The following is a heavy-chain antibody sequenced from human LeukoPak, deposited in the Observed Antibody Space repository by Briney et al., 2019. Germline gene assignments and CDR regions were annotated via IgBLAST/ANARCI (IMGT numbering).Heavy chain of an antibody. V-gene: IGHV3-21*01. D-gene: IGHD1-26*01. CDR1: GFTFSSYR. J-gene: IGHJ3*02. CDR3: ARASIVGATRAFDI. Sequence: GGALRHSCVASGFTFSSYRMNWVRQALGRGLEWVSSICSSSSYIYYADSMKGRFTNSRDNAKNSLYLQMNSLRAEDTAVYYCARASIVGATRAFDIWGQGTMVTVSS. CDR2: ICSSSSYI.